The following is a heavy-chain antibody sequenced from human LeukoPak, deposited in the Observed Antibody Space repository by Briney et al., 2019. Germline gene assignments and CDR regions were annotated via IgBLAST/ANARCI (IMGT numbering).Heavy chain of an antibody. Sequence: SETLSLTCTVSGGSISSSSYYWGWIRQPPGKGLEWIGSIYYSGSTYYNPSLKSRVTISVDTSKNQFSLKLSSVTAADTAVYYCARLRYFDWLLQYYFDYWGQGTLVTVSS. CDR2: IYYSGST. CDR1: GGSISSSSYY. J-gene: IGHJ4*02. V-gene: IGHV4-39*07. D-gene: IGHD3-9*01. CDR3: ARLRYFDWLLQYYFDY.